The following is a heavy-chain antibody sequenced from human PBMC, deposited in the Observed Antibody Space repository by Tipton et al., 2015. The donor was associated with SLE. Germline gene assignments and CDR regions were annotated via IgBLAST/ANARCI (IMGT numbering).Heavy chain of an antibody. D-gene: IGHD6-13*01. CDR3: AKVKVPYSSSWYSFDY. CDR1: GFTFSSYA. Sequence: SLRLSCAASGFTFSSYAMSWVRQAPGKGLEWVSAISGSGGSTYYADSVKGRFTISRDNSKNTLYLQMNSLRAEDTAVYYCAKVKVPYSSSWYSFDYWGQGTLVTVSS. V-gene: IGHV3-23*01. CDR2: ISGSGGST. J-gene: IGHJ4*02.